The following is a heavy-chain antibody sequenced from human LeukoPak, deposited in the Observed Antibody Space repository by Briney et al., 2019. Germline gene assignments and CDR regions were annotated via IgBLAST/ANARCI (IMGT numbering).Heavy chain of an antibody. CDR2: ISKDGGNK. Sequence: GGSLRLSCAASGFTFDEHDMFWVRQVPGKGLEWVCLISKDGGNKQYADSVKGRFSVSRDSNRNSLSLQMNSLRSEDTALYFCAKRSGAPNNFDYWGQGALVTVSS. V-gene: IGHV3-43*02. J-gene: IGHJ4*02. D-gene: IGHD1-1*01. CDR3: AKRSGAPNNFDY. CDR1: GFTFDEHD.